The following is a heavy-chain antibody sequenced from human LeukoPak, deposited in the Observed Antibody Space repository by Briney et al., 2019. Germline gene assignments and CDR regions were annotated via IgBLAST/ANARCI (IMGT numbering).Heavy chain of an antibody. J-gene: IGHJ5*02. D-gene: IGHD4-17*01. Sequence: ASVKVSCKASGYTFTSYDINWVRQATGQGLEWMGWMNPNSGNTGYAQKFQGRVTMTRNTSISTAYMELSSLRSEDTAVYYCARVVGDDYGDPYNWFDPWGQGTLVTVSS. CDR2: MNPNSGNT. V-gene: IGHV1-8*01. CDR3: ARVVGDDYGDPYNWFDP. CDR1: GYTFTSYD.